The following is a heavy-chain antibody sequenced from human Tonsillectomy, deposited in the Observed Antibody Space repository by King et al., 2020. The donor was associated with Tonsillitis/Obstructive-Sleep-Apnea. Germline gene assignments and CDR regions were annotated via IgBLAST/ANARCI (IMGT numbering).Heavy chain of an antibody. D-gene: IGHD2-15*01. J-gene: IGHJ4*02. CDR1: GFTFSSYS. CDR2: ISSSSSYI. Sequence: EVQLVQSGGGLVKPGGSLRLSCAASGFTFSSYSMNWFRQAPGKGLEWVSSISSSSSYIYYADSVKGRFTISRDNAKNSRYLQMNSLRAEDTAVYYCARDSRVVAATRNDYWGQGTLVTVSS. V-gene: IGHV3-21*01. CDR3: ARDSRVVAATRNDY.